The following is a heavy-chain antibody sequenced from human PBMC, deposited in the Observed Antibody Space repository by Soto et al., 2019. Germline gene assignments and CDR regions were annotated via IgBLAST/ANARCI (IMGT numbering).Heavy chain of an antibody. J-gene: IGHJ4*02. CDR1: GFTFSRYG. D-gene: IGHD6-19*01. V-gene: IGHV3-33*01. Sequence: PGGSLRLSCAASGFTFSRYGMHWVRKAPGRGLGRVAVIWYDGSNIYYADSAKGRFTISRDNTKETLDLQMNSLRADASAVYYWAGDREQWLVEYYFDCWGQGILVTVSS. CDR2: IWYDGSNI. CDR3: AGDREQWLVEYYFDC.